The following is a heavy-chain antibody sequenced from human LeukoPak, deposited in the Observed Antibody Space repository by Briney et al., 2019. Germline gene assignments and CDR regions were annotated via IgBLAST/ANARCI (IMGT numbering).Heavy chain of an antibody. CDR3: ARREQLEPGFDY. CDR1: GYSFTSYW. Sequence: GESLKISCKGPGYSFTSYWISWVRQMPGKGLEWMGRIDPSDSYTNYSPSFQGHVTISADKSISTAYLQWSSLKASDTAMYYCARREQLEPGFDYWGQGTLVTVSS. D-gene: IGHD6-13*01. CDR2: IDPSDSYT. V-gene: IGHV5-10-1*01. J-gene: IGHJ4*02.